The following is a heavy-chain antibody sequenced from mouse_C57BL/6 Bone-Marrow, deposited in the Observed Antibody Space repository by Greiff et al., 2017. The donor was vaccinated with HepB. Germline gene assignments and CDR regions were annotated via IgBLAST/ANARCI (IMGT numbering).Heavy chain of an antibody. CDR3: ARRVITTKYFDV. Sequence: EVQVVESGGGLVKPGGSLKLSCAASGFTFSSYTMSWVRQTPEKRLEWVATISGGGGNTYYPDSVKGRFTISRDNAKNTLYLQMSSLRSEDTAFYYCARRVITTKYFDVWGTGTTVTVSS. CDR2: ISGGGGNT. V-gene: IGHV5-9*01. CDR1: GFTFSSYT. D-gene: IGHD1-1*01. J-gene: IGHJ1*03.